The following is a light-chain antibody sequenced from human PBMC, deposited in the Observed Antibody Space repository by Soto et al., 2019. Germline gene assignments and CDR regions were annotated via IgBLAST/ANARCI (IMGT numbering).Light chain of an antibody. CDR2: EVS. J-gene: IGLJ3*02. Sequence: QSVLTQPASVSGSPGQSITISCTGTSSDIGGYNYVSWYQQHPGKAPKLMIYEVSNRPSGVSDRFSGSRSGTTASLTISGLQAEDESDYYCISYTSSSTLVFGGGTKLTVL. V-gene: IGLV2-14*01. CDR1: SSDIGGYNY. CDR3: ISYTSSSTLV.